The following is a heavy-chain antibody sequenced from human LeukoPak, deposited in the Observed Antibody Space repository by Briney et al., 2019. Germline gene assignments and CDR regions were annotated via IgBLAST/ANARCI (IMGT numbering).Heavy chain of an antibody. CDR2: IYYSGST. CDR3: ARRVGGQSGAGY. J-gene: IGHJ4*02. V-gene: IGHV4-39*01. Sequence: SETLSLTCTVSGGSISSSSYYWGWIRQPPGKGLEGVGSIYYSGSTYDNPSPTSRVTIPVAPSKNQSTPKLSSAPAADTAVYYCARRVGGQSGAGYWGPGTLVTVSS. D-gene: IGHD3-10*01. CDR1: GGSISSSSYY.